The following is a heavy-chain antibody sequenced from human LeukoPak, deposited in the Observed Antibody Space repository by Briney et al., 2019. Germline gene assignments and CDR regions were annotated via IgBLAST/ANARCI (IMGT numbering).Heavy chain of an antibody. J-gene: IGHJ4*02. Sequence: GGSLRLSCAASGFTFSDYYMSWIRQAPGKGLEWVSYISSSGSTIYYADSVKGRFTISRDNAKNSLYLQMNSLRAEDTAVYYCARDPASGSGSMGYFDYWGQGTLVTVSS. D-gene: IGHD3-10*01. CDR1: GFTFSDYY. CDR2: ISSSGSTI. V-gene: IGHV3-11*04. CDR3: ARDPASGSGSMGYFDY.